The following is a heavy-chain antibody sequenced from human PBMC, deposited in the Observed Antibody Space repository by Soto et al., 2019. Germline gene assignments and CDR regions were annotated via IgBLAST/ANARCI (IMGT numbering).Heavy chain of an antibody. CDR1: GFTFSDYY. CDR3: ARDEGEAVAAPYYYYGMDV. CDR2: ISSSSSYT. V-gene: IGHV3-11*06. Sequence: PGGSLRLSCAASGFTFSDYYMSWIRQAPGKGLEWVSYISSSSSYTNYADSVKGRFTISRDNAKNSLYLQMNSLRAEDTAVYYCARDEGEAVAAPYYYYGMDVWGQGTTVTVSS. J-gene: IGHJ6*02. D-gene: IGHD6-19*01.